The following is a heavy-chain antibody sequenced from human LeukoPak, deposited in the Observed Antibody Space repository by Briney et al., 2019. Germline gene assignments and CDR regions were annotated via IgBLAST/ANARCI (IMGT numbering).Heavy chain of an antibody. D-gene: IGHD3-3*01. CDR1: GGSFSGYY. CDR3: ARGRYYDFWSGYLNWFDP. J-gene: IGHJ5*02. CDR2: INHSGST. Sequence: PSETLSLTCAVYGGSFSGYYWSWIRQPPGKGLEWIGEINHSGSTNYNPSLKSRVTISVDTSKDQFSLKLSSVTAADTAVYYCARGRYYDFWSGYLNWFDPWGQGTLVIVSS. V-gene: IGHV4-34*01.